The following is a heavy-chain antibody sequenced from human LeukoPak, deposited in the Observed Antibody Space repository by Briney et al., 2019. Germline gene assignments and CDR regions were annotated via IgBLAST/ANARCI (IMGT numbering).Heavy chain of an antibody. CDR2: ISSSSSYI. D-gene: IGHD3-22*01. J-gene: IGHJ6*02. CDR1: GFTFSSYS. V-gene: IGHV3-21*01. CDR3: ARGTPYDSSGYYPWSYYGMDV. Sequence: PGGSLRLSCAASGFTFSSYSMNWVRQAPGKGLEWVSSISSSSSYIYYADSVKGRFTISRDNAKNSLYLQMNSLRAEDTAVYYCARGTPYDSSGYYPWSYYGMDVWGQGTTVTVSS.